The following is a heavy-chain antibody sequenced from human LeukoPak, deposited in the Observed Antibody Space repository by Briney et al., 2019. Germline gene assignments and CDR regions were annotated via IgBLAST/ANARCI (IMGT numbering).Heavy chain of an antibody. CDR2: IYYSGST. Sequence: SQTLSLTCTVSGGSISRYYWSWIRQPPRQGQEWIGYIYYSGSTNYNPSLKSRVTISVDTSKNQFSLKLSSVTAADTAVYYCASLVYEDAFDIWGQGTMVTVSS. V-gene: IGHV4-59*08. D-gene: IGHD5/OR15-5a*01. CDR1: GGSISRYY. CDR3: ASLVYEDAFDI. J-gene: IGHJ3*02.